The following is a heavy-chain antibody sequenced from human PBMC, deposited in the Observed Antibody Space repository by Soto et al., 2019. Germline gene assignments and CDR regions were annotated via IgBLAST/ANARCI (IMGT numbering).Heavy chain of an antibody. D-gene: IGHD4-17*01. V-gene: IGHV3-30*18. CDR2: ISYDGRNK. Sequence: QVQLVESGGGVVQPGRSLRLSCAASGFTFSSYGMHWVRQAPGKGLEWVAVISYDGRNKYYADSVKGRFTISRDNSKNTLYLQMNSLRAEDTAVYYCAEGYGDYHFYFDYWGQGTLVTVSS. J-gene: IGHJ4*02. CDR3: AEGYGDYHFYFDY. CDR1: GFTFSSYG.